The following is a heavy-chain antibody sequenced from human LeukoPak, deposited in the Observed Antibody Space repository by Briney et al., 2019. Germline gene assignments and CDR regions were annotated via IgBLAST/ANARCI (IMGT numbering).Heavy chain of an antibody. CDR1: GYTFSSYG. V-gene: IGHV1-2*02. J-gene: IGHJ4*02. CDR2: INPNSGGT. CDR3: AKRTDSSGYYDY. Sequence: WASVKVSCKASGYTFSSYGIIWVRQAPGHGLEWMGWINPNSGGTNYAQKFQGRVTMTRDTSISTAYMELSRLRSDDTAVYYCAKRTDSSGYYDYWGQGTLVTVSS. D-gene: IGHD3-22*01.